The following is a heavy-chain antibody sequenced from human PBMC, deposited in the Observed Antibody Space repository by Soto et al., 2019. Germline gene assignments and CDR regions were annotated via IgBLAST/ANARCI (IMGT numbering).Heavy chain of an antibody. CDR1: GFTFSSYG. J-gene: IGHJ4*02. CDR2: IWYDGSNK. CDR3: ARDPIVVVPAAKPRYIAAAGLSFDY. Sequence: QVQLVESGGGVVQPGRSLRLSCAASGFTFSSYGMHWVRQAPGKGLEWVAVIWYDGSNKYYADSVKGRFTISRDNSKNTRYXXRXSXXAEDTAVYYCARDPIVVVPAAKPRYIAAAGLSFDYWGQGTLVTVSS. D-gene: IGHD2-2*01. V-gene: IGHV3-33*01.